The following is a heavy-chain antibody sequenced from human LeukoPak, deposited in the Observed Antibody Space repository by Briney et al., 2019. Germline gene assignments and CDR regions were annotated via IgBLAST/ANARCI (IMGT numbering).Heavy chain of an antibody. CDR2: ISYDGSNK. CDR1: GFTFSSYG. Sequence: GGSLTLSCPASGFTFSSYGMHWVRQAAGKGLDWVAVISYDGSNKYYADSVKGRFTISRDNSKNTLYLQMNSLRAEDTAVYYCARDGHAVYGSGSHFEDAFDIWGQGTMVTVSS. V-gene: IGHV3-30*03. J-gene: IGHJ3*02. CDR3: ARDGHAVYGSGSHFEDAFDI. D-gene: IGHD3-10*01.